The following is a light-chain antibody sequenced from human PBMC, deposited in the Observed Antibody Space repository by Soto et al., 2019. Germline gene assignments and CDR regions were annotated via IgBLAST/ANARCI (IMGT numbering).Light chain of an antibody. J-gene: IGKJ5*01. CDR2: DAS. Sequence: EIVLTQSPATLSLSPGERATLSCRASQSVSSYLAWYQQKPGQAPRLLIYDASNRATGILARFSGSGSGTDFTLTISSLEPEDFAVYYCQQRSNWPLITFGQGTRLE. V-gene: IGKV3-11*01. CDR3: QQRSNWPLIT. CDR1: QSVSSY.